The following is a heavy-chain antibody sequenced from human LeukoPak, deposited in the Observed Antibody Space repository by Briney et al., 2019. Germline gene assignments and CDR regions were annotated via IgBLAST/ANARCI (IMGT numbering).Heavy chain of an antibody. Sequence: SETLSLTCTVSGGSNSSYYWSWIRQPPGKGLEWIGYISYSGSTNFNPSLKSRVTISVDTSKNQFSLKLSSVTAADTAVYYCAREGTAGTNLHWFDPWGQGTLVTVSS. J-gene: IGHJ5*02. CDR2: ISYSGST. D-gene: IGHD1-1*01. V-gene: IGHV4-59*01. CDR3: AREGTAGTNLHWFDP. CDR1: GGSNSSYY.